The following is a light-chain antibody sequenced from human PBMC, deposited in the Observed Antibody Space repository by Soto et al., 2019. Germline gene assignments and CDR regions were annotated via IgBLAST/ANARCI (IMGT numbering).Light chain of an antibody. Sequence: DIPMTQSPSSLSASVGDRVTITCRASQGSSNFLAWYQQKPGKVPKLLISAASTLQSGIPSRFSDSASGIDFTITITKLQPVDVATYYCKRYGWVMTFGQGTRLEIK. J-gene: IGKJ5*01. CDR2: AAS. CDR3: KRYGWVMT. V-gene: IGKV1-27*01. CDR1: QGSSNF.